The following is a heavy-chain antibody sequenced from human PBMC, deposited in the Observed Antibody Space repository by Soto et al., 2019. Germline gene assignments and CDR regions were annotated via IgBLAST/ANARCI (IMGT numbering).Heavy chain of an antibody. J-gene: IGHJ6*02. CDR3: AREYDFWSGYTIAV. D-gene: IGHD3-3*01. CDR1: GFPVSSNY. Sequence: GGSLTLSSAASGFPVSSNYMSWVRQAPGKGLEWVSGNQSGGSKYYPPSLKGRFTIARDNAKNTLYLQINILRADDTGVYYCAREYDFWSGYTIAVSGQGTTVTVSS. V-gene: IGHV3-53*01. CDR2: NQSGGSK.